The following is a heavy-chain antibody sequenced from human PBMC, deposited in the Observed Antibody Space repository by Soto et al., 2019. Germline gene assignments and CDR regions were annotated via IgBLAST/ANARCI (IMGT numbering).Heavy chain of an antibody. J-gene: IGHJ4*02. CDR1: GGSISSGGYY. CDR2: IYYSGST. D-gene: IGHD6-19*01. Sequence: QVQLQESGPGLVKPSQTLSLTCTVSGGSISSGGYYWSWIRQHPGKGLEGIGYIYYSGSTYYNPSLKSRVTISVDTSKNQFSLKLSSVTAADTAVYYCARTYSSGWLDDYWGQGTLVTVSS. CDR3: ARTYSSGWLDDY. V-gene: IGHV4-31*03.